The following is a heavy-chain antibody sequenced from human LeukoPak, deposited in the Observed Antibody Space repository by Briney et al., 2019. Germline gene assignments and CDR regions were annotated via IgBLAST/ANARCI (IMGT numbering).Heavy chain of an antibody. CDR2: IYHSGST. J-gene: IGHJ4*02. Sequence: GSLRLSCAASGFTFSSYAMSWVRQPPGKGLEWIGEIYHSGSTNYNPSLKSRVTISVGKSKNQFSLKLSSVTAADTAVYYCARAPIAFGRYYLDWGQGTLVTVSS. D-gene: IGHD3-3*02. V-gene: IGHV4-4*02. CDR3: ARAPIAFGRYYLD. CDR1: GFTFSSYAM.